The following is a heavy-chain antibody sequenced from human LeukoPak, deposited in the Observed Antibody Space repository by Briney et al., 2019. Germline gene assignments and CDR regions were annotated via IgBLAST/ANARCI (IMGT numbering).Heavy chain of an antibody. Sequence: SETLSLTCTVSGGSISSSSYYWGWIRQPPGKGLEWIGSIYYSGSTYYNPSFKSRVTISVDTSKNQFSLKLSSVTAADTAVYYCARLARTLPGHFDLWGRGTLVTVSS. CDR2: IYYSGST. V-gene: IGHV4-39*01. CDR1: GGSISSSSYY. J-gene: IGHJ2*01. CDR3: ARLARTLPGHFDL.